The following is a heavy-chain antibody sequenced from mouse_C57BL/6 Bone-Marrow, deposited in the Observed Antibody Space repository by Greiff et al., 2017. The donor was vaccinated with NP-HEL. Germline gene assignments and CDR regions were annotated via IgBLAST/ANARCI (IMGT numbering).Heavy chain of an antibody. Sequence: QVQLKQSGAELVKPGASVKMSCKASGYTFTTYPIEWMKQNHGKSLEWIGNFHPYNDDTKYNEKFKGKATLTVEKSSSTVYLELSRLTSDDSAVYYCARRGEIYYDYDEGYYFDYWGQGTTLTVSS. CDR2: FHPYNDDT. CDR3: ARRGEIYYDYDEGYYFDY. CDR1: GYTFTTYP. D-gene: IGHD2-4*01. V-gene: IGHV1-47*01. J-gene: IGHJ2*01.